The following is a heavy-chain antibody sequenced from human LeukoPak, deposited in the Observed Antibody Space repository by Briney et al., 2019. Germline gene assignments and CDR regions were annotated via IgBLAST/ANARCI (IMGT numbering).Heavy chain of an antibody. CDR2: IKQDGSEN. D-gene: IGHD6-13*01. CDR3: ATDLGSSRPNL. Sequence: GGSLRLSCAASGFSFSTYWMTWVRQAPGKGLEWVDNIKQDGSENYYVDSARGRFTISRDNAKNSLYLQMNSLTAEDTAVYYCATDLGSSRPNLWGQGILVTVSS. CDR1: GFSFSTYW. V-gene: IGHV3-7*01. J-gene: IGHJ4*02.